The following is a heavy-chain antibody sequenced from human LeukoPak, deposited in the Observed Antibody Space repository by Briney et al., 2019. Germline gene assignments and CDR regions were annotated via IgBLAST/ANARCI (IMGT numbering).Heavy chain of an antibody. CDR1: VFRFSSES. V-gene: IGHV3-48*02. CDR3: SKSPSSGYYRGSAY. CDR2: IFSSSM. J-gene: IGHJ4*02. D-gene: IGHD3-22*01. Sequence: GRSLRLSCAPSVFRFSSESVNWVRQAPGKGLEWVSYIFSSSMHYADSVKGRFTISRDNAKNSLYLQMNSLRDEDTAVYYWSKSPSSGYYRGSAYWGQGTLVTVSS.